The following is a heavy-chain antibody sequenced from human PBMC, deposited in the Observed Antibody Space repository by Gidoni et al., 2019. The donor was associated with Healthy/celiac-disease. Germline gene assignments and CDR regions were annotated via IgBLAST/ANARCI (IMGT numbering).Heavy chain of an antibody. CDR1: GFTFSSYG. J-gene: IGHJ3*02. Sequence: RGGVVQPGRSLRLSCAASGFTFSSYGMHWVRQAQGKGRELVAVISYDGSNKYYSDSVKGRFTISRDNSKNTLYLQMNSLRAEDTAVYYCAKGGYSGSFPPNDAFDIWGQGTMVTVSS. V-gene: IGHV3-30*18. CDR2: ISYDGSNK. CDR3: AKGGYSGSFPPNDAFDI. D-gene: IGHD1-26*01.